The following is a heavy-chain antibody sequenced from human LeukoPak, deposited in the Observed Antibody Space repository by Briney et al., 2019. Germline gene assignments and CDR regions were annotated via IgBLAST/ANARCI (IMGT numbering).Heavy chain of an antibody. J-gene: IGHJ4*02. V-gene: IGHV3-21*01. CDR1: GFTFSSYS. CDR2: ISSSSSYI. CDR3: ARDQKYSSSFDY. D-gene: IGHD6-6*01. Sequence: GGSLRLSCAASGFTFSSYSMNWVRQAPGKGLEWVSSISSSSSYIYYADSVKGRFTISRDNAKNSLYPQMNSLRAEDTAVYYCARDQKYSSSFDYWGQGTLVTVSS.